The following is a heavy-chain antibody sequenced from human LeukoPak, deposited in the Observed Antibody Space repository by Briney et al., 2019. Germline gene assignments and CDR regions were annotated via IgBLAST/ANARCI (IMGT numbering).Heavy chain of an antibody. V-gene: IGHV5-51*01. J-gene: IGHJ5*02. CDR3: ARRVSIIRGVTWTNWFDP. CDR1: GYTLSDYY. D-gene: IGHD3-10*01. CDR2: IHPGDSDI. Sequence: PGGSLRRSCTGFGYTLSDYYIAWVRQTPGRGLEWMGLIHPGDSDIRYNPSFQGRITISADRSVTTAYLQWSSLQSSDSAMYYCARRVSIIRGVTWTNWFDPWGQGTQVIVSS.